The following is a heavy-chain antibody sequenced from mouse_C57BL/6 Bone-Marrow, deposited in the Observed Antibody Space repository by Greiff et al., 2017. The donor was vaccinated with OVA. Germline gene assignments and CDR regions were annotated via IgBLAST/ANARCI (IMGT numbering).Heavy chain of an antibody. CDR2: ISYSGST. J-gene: IGHJ2*01. V-gene: IGHV3-1*01. CDR1: GYSITSGYD. CDR3: ARDGAYYFDY. Sequence: EVMLVESGPGMVKPSQSLSLTCTVTGYSITSGYDWHWIRHFPGNKLEWMGYISYSGSTNYNPSLKRRISLTHDTSKNHFFLKLNSVTTEDTATYYCARDGAYYFDYWGQGTTLTVSS.